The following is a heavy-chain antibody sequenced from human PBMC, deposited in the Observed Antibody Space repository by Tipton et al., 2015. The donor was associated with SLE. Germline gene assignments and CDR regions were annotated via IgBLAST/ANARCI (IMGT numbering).Heavy chain of an antibody. V-gene: IGHV4-4*08. D-gene: IGHD5-12*01. Sequence: TLSLTCSVSGGPIIRYFWNWIRQPPGKGLEWIGYIYSSGSTNYNSSLQSRVTISVDTTKNQFTLNLRSVSAADTAVYYCATNGHGETYEFFTEYLRHWGQGTLVTVSS. J-gene: IGHJ1*01. CDR3: ATNGHGETYEFFTEYLRH. CDR1: GGPIIRYF. CDR2: IYSSGST.